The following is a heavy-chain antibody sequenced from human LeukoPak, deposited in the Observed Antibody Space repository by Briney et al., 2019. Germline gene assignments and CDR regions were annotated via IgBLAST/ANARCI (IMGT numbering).Heavy chain of an antibody. CDR1: GYSFTNYW. J-gene: IGHJ4*02. Sequence: GESLKITCKGSGYSFTNYWIAWVRQMPGKGLEWMGIIHPGDSNTRYSPSFQGQVTISVDKSITTAYLQWSSLKASDTAVYYCATGRYCSGTTCYSSLDFWGQGTLVTVSS. D-gene: IGHD2-15*01. CDR2: IHPGDSNT. V-gene: IGHV5-51*01. CDR3: ATGRYCSGTTCYSSLDF.